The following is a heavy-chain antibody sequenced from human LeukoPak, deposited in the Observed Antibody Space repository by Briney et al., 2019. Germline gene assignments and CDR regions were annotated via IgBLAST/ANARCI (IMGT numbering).Heavy chain of an antibody. Sequence: PSETLSLTCTVSGGSISSGDYYWSWIRQPPGKGLEWIGYIYYSGSTYYNPSLKSRVTISVDTSKNQFSLKLSSVTAADTAVYYCARAPDYCDSSGYLLVFPFYFDYWGQGTLVTVSS. CDR3: ARAPDYCDSSGYLLVFPFYFDY. V-gene: IGHV4-30-4*01. J-gene: IGHJ4*02. CDR2: IYYSGST. CDR1: GGSISSGDYY. D-gene: IGHD3-22*01.